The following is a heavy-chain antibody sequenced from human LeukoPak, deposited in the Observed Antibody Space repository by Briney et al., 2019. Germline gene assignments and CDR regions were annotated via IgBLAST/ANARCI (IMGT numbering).Heavy chain of an antibody. CDR3: VWLGYCYYYMDV. D-gene: IGHD5-12*01. CDR1: GGSISSSSYY. CDR2: IYYSGST. J-gene: IGHJ6*03. V-gene: IGHV4-39*01. Sequence: SETLSLTCTVSGGSISSSSYYWGWIRQPPGKGLEWIGSIYYSGSTYYNPSLKSRVTISVDTSKNQFSLKLSSVTAADTAVYYCVWLGYCYYYMDVWGKGTTVTVSS.